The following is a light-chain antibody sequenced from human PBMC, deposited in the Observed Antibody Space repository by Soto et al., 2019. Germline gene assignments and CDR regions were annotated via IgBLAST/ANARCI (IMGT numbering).Light chain of an antibody. CDR3: QQYGSSPGGT. CDR2: GAS. J-gene: IGKJ1*01. V-gene: IGKV3-20*01. CDR1: QSVSSSY. Sequence: IVLTQSPGTLSLSPGERATLSCRASQSVSSSYLAWYQQKPGQALRVLIYGASNRATGIPDRFSGSGSGTDFTLTISRLEPEDFAVYYCQQYGSSPGGTFGQGTKV.